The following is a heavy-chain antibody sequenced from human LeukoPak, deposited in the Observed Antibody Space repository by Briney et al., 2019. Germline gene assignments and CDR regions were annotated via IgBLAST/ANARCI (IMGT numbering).Heavy chain of an antibody. J-gene: IGHJ4*02. V-gene: IGHV3-23*01. CDR2: ISGSGGST. CDR1: GFTFSSYA. CDR3: ANNWNAVPFDY. Sequence: PGGSLRLSCAASGFTFSSYAMSWVRQAPGKGLEWVSLISGSGGSTYYADSVKGRFTISRDNSENTLYLQMNSLRAEDTAVYCCANNWNAVPFDYRGQGTQVTVSS. D-gene: IGHD1-1*01.